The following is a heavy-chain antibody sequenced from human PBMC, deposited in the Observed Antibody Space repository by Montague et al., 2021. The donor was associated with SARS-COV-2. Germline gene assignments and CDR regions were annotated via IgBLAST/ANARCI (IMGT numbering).Heavy chain of an antibody. CDR1: DGSLSNYY. V-gene: IGHV4-34*01. J-gene: IGHJ2*01. CDR2: INRGGNT. Sequence: SETLSLTCAISDGSLSNYYRNWIRQPPGKGLECIGEINRGGNTNYTPSLKSRVTISVDTSTNQFSLNLNSVTAAATAIYYCARVRDYFTSGNSNLGWYLDLWGRGTPVSVSS. CDR3: ARVRDYFTSGNSNLGWYLDL. D-gene: IGHD3-10*01.